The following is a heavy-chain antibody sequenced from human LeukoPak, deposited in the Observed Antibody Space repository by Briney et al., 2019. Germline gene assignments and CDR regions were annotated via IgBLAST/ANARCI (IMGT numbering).Heavy chain of an antibody. D-gene: IGHD3-10*01. V-gene: IGHV3-15*04. CDR2: FERKADGGTV. CDR3: TTGGHYYGS. Sequence: GGSLRLSCAASGLTLNDAWMSWVGQAPGKGLEWVGRFERKADGGTVDYDAPVKGRFTISGDDSKNTLFLQMNSLEIDDTAVYYCTTGGHYYGSWGQGTLVTVSS. CDR1: GLTLNDAW. J-gene: IGHJ5*02.